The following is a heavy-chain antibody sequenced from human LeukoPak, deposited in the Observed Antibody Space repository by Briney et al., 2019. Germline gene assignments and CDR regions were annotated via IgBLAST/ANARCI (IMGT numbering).Heavy chain of an antibody. V-gene: IGHV3-23*01. J-gene: IGHJ4*02. Sequence: GGSLRLCCAASVFTFSSYAMSWVRQAPGKGLEWVSGVSGSGGRTYYADSVKGRFTISRDNSRNTLYLQMNTLRVEDTAVYYCAILGVEPLSPLFLDYWGQGTLVAVSS. CDR3: AILGVEPLSPLFLDY. CDR2: VSGSGGRT. CDR1: VFTFSSYA. D-gene: IGHD3-16*01.